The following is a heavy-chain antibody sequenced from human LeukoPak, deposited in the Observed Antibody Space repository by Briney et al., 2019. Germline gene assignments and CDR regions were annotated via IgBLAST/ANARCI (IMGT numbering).Heavy chain of an antibody. CDR1: GYTFTSYG. CDR2: ISAYNGNT. CDR3: ARVKLQWELLIGFDY. D-gene: IGHD1-26*01. V-gene: IGHV1-18*01. J-gene: IGHJ4*02. Sequence: ASVKVSCKASGYTFTSYGISWVRQAPGQGLEWMGWISAYNGNTNYAQKPQGRVTMTTDTSTSTAYMELRSLRSDDTAVYYCARVKLQWELLIGFDYWGQGTLVTVSS.